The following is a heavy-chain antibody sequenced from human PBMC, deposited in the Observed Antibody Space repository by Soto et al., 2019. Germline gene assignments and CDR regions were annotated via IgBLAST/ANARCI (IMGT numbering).Heavy chain of an antibody. CDR1: GGTFSSYA. Sequence: SVKVSCKASGGTFSSYAISWVRQAPGQGLEWMGGIIPIFGTANYAQKFQGRVTITADESTSTAYMELSSLRSEDTAVYYCEIVVVPAAILGGYYYYGMDVWG. J-gene: IGHJ6*02. CDR2: IIPIFGTA. CDR3: EIVVVPAAILGGYYYYGMDV. V-gene: IGHV1-69*13. D-gene: IGHD2-2*01.